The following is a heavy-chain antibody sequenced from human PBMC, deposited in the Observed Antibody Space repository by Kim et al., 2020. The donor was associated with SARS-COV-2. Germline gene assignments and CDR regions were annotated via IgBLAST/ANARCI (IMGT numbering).Heavy chain of an antibody. V-gene: IGHV4-61*01. D-gene: IGHD3-9*01. Sequence: SETLSLTCTVSGGSVSSGSYYWSWIRQPPGKGLEWIGYIYYSGSTNYNPSLKSRVTISVDTSKNQFSLKLSSVTAADTAVYYCASVLRYFDWLPQNYFDYWGQGTLVTVSS. CDR1: GGSVSSGSYY. CDR2: IYYSGST. CDR3: ASVLRYFDWLPQNYFDY. J-gene: IGHJ4*02.